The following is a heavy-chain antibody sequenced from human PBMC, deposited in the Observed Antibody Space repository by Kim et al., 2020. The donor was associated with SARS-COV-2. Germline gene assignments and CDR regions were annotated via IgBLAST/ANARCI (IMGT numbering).Heavy chain of an antibody. J-gene: IGHJ4*02. Sequence: GGSLRLSCAASGFTFSTYWMNWVRQAPGKGLEWVANIKQDGSDKYYVDSVKGRFTISRDNAKNSLYLQMNSLRAEDAAVYYCATSLLGPGGYWGRGTLVTVSA. CDR1: GFTFSTYW. D-gene: IGHD1-26*01. CDR2: IKQDGSDK. V-gene: IGHV3-7*03. CDR3: ATSLLGPGGY.